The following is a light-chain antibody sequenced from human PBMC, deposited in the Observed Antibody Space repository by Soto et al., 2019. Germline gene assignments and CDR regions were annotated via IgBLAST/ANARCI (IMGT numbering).Light chain of an antibody. CDR3: NSYSNTSTLYV. V-gene: IGLV2-14*01. J-gene: IGLJ1*01. Sequence: QSVLTQPASVSGSPGQSITISCTGTSKDVGGYNYVSWYQKHPGKAPKLMIYDVSNRPSGISNRFSGSKSGNTASLTISGLQAEDEADYYCNSYSNTSTLYVFGTGTKVTV. CDR2: DVS. CDR1: SKDVGGYNY.